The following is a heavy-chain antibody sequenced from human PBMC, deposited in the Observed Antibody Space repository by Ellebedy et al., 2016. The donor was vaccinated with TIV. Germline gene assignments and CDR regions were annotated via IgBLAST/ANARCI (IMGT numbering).Heavy chain of an antibody. CDR2: IIPIFGTA. J-gene: IGHJ6*02. V-gene: IGHV1-69*13. CDR1: GGTFSSYA. Sequence: ASVKVSCKASGGTFSSYAISWVRQAPGQELEWMGGIIPIFGTANYAQKFQGRVTIIADESTSTAYLELSSLRSEDTALYYCARVLVSRSSRYYTDYYYNVMDVWGQGTTVTVSS. CDR3: ARVLVSRSSRYYTDYYYNVMDV. D-gene: IGHD6-6*01.